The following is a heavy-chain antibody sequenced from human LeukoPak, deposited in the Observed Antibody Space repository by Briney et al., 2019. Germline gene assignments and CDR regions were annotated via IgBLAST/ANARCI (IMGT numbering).Heavy chain of an antibody. J-gene: IGHJ4*02. CDR1: GFTISSNY. CDR3: ARDSWAVAGLYY. Sequence: GGSLRLSCVASGFTISSNYMTWVRQAPGKGLEWVSLIYSGGTSYYAGSVKGRFTISRDNSKNMLYLQMSSLRAEDTAVYYCARDSWAVAGLYYWGQGTLVTVSS. CDR2: IYSGGTS. V-gene: IGHV3-66*01. D-gene: IGHD6-19*01.